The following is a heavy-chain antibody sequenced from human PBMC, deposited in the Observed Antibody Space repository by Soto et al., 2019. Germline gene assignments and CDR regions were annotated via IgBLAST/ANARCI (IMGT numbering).Heavy chain of an antibody. Sequence: SETLSLTCAVYGGSFSGYYWSWIRQPPGKGLEWIGEINHSGSTNYNPSLKSRVTISVDTSKNQFSLKLSSVTAADTAVYYCARGWYQLLTFFDYWGQGTLVTVSS. CDR1: GGSFSGYY. CDR2: INHSGST. J-gene: IGHJ4*02. V-gene: IGHV4-34*01. D-gene: IGHD2-2*01. CDR3: ARGWYQLLTFFDY.